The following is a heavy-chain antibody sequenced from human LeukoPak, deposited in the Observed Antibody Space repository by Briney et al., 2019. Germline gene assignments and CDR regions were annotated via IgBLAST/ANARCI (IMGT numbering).Heavy chain of an antibody. CDR3: ARDGPQDYYYGMDV. J-gene: IGHJ6*02. Sequence: PGRSLRLSCAASGFTFSNYVMSWVRQAPGKGLEWVANIKQDGSEKYYVDSVKGRFTISRDNAKNSLYLQMNSLRAEDTAVYYCARDGPQDYYYGMDVWGQGTTVTVSS. CDR2: IKQDGSEK. V-gene: IGHV3-7*04. CDR1: GFTFSNYV.